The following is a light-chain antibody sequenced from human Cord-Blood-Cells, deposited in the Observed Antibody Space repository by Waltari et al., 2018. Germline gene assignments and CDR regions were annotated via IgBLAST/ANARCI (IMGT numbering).Light chain of an antibody. CDR2: DVS. Sequence: QSALTQPPSVSGSPGQSITISGTGPSSDVGGSNYVSWYQQHPGKPPKLMIDDVSKRPAGVSNLFSGSKSGNTASLTISGLQAEDEADYYCSSYTSSSTLVVFGGGTKLTVL. CDR3: SSYTSSSTLVV. V-gene: IGLV2-14*01. CDR1: SSDVGGSNY. J-gene: IGLJ2*01.